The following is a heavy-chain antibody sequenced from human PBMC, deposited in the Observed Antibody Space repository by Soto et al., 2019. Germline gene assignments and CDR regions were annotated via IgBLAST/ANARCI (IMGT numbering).Heavy chain of an antibody. CDR3: ARGDIVATIWEFSNGMDV. CDR1: GDSVSSNSAA. D-gene: IGHD5-12*01. CDR2: TYYRSKWYN. V-gene: IGHV6-1*01. Sequence: SQTLSLTCAISGDSVSSNSAAWNWIRQSPSRGLEWLGRTYYRSKWYNDYAVSVKSRITINPDTSKNQFSLQLNSVTPEDTAVYYCARGDIVATIWEFSNGMDVWGQGTTVTVSS. J-gene: IGHJ6*02.